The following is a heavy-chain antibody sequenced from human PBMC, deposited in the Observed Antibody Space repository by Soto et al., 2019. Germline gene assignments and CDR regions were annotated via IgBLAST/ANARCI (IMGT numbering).Heavy chain of an antibody. V-gene: IGHV4-59*01. CDR3: ARVGLGIAAAGTIRYFDL. CDR1: GGSISSYY. D-gene: IGHD6-13*01. Sequence: QVQLQESGPGLVKPSETLSLTCTVSGGSISSYYWSWIRQPPGKGLEWIGYIYYSGSTNYNPSLKRRVTISVDTSKNQFSLKLSSVTAADTAVYYCARVGLGIAAAGTIRYFDLWGRGTLVTVSS. J-gene: IGHJ2*01. CDR2: IYYSGST.